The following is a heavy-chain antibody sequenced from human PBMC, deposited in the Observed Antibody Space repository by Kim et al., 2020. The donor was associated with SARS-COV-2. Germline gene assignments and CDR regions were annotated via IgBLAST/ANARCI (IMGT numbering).Heavy chain of an antibody. D-gene: IGHD6-19*01. CDR3: ARLWTFHPGIAVD. Sequence: GGSLRLSCAASGFSFRSYEMNWVRQAPGKGLEWVAYISIAGSSKNYADSVRGRFTISRDNVNNSLYLQMNSLRAKDTAVYYCARLWTFHPGIAVDWGQGTLVTVSA. V-gene: IGHV3-48*03. CDR1: GFSFRSYE. J-gene: IGHJ4*02. CDR2: ISIAGSSK.